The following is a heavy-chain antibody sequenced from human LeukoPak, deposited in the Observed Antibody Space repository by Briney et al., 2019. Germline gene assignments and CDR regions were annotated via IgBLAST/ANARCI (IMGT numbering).Heavy chain of an antibody. CDR3: TPYSSSSYFQH. J-gene: IGHJ1*01. CDR2: IRSKAYGGTT. CDR1: GFTFGDYA. D-gene: IGHD6-6*01. V-gene: IGHV3-49*04. Sequence: TGRSLRLSCTASGFTFGDYAMSWVRQAPGKGLEWVGFIRSKAYGGTTEYAASVKGRFTISRDDSKSIAYLQMNSLKTEDTAVYYCTPYSSSSYFQHWGQDTLVTVSS.